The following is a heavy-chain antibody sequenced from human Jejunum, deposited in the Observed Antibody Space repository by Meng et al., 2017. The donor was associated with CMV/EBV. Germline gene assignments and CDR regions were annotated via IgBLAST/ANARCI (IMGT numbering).Heavy chain of an antibody. CDR1: GLTFSNFG. V-gene: IGHV3-33*01. CDR3: ARDLAVGRIWFDP. D-gene: IGHD6-19*01. J-gene: IGHJ5*02. CDR2: IWYHGRDM. Sequence: SGLTFSNFGMHWVRQAPGKGLEWVADIWYHGRDMYYTDSVKGRFTISRDDSKSTVYLQMNSLRVEDTAVYYCARDLAVGRIWFDPWGQGTLVTVSS.